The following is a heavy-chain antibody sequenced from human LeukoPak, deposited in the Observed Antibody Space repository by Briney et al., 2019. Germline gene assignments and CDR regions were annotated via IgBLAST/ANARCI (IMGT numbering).Heavy chain of an antibody. CDR3: ARDSRRSYYYDSSGYFDAFDI. D-gene: IGHD3-22*01. CDR2: IYSGGST. Sequence: GGSLRLSCAASGFTSSSYAMHWVRQAPGKGLEWVSVIYSGGSTYYADSVKGRFTISRDNSKNTLYLQMNSLRAEDTAVYYCARDSRRSYYYDSSGYFDAFDIWGQGTMVTVSS. J-gene: IGHJ3*02. V-gene: IGHV3-53*01. CDR1: GFTSSSYA.